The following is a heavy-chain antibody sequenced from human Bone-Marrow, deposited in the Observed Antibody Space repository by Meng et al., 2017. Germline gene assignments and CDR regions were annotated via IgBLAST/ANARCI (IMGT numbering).Heavy chain of an antibody. CDR3: ARDGFDWFTDYYYYGMDV. D-gene: IGHD3-9*01. V-gene: IGHV1-69*06. J-gene: IGHJ6*02. Sequence: SVKVSCKASGGTFSSYAISWVRQAPGQGLEWMGGIIPIFGTANYAQKFQGRVTITADKSTSTAYMELSSLRSEDTAVYYCARDGFDWFTDYYYYGMDVWGQGTTVTVSS. CDR1: GGTFSSYA. CDR2: IIPIFGTA.